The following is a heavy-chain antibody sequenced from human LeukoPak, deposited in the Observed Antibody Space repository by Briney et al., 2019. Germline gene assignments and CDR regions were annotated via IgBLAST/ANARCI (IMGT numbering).Heavy chain of an antibody. CDR1: GFTFSSYG. J-gene: IGHJ4*02. D-gene: IGHD6-19*01. CDR3: AGAQSSGWLFDY. CDR2: IWYDGSNK. Sequence: GGSLRLSCAASGFTFSSYGMHWVRQAPGKGLEWVAVIWYDGSNKYYADSVKGRFTISRDNSKNTLYLQMNSLRAEDTAVYYCAGAQSSGWLFDYWGQGTLVTVSS. V-gene: IGHV3-33*01.